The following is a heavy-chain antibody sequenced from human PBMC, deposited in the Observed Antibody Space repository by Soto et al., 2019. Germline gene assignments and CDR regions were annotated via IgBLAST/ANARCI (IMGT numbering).Heavy chain of an antibody. Sequence: EVQLLESGGGLVQPGGSLRLSCAASGFTFSSYAMSWVRQAPGKGLEWVSAISGSGGSTYYADSVKGRFTISRDNSKNTLYLQMNSLRAAYTAVYYCAKDREPRVPSFDYWGQGTLVTVSS. CDR2: ISGSGGST. J-gene: IGHJ4*02. D-gene: IGHD1-26*01. V-gene: IGHV3-23*01. CDR1: GFTFSSYA. CDR3: AKDREPRVPSFDY.